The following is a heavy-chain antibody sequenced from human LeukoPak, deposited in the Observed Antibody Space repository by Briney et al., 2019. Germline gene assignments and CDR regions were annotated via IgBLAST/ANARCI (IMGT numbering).Heavy chain of an antibody. CDR1: GGSISSSSDY. D-gene: IGHD3-16*01. Sequence: SETLSLTCTVSGGSISSSSDYWGWVRQPPGRGLEWIGSIYYSGSTYYNSALNSRLTISVDTSKNQFSLNLASVTAADTAVYYCASHRHNGGHHFWGQGTLVTVSS. CDR3: ASHRHNGGHHF. V-gene: IGHV4-39*01. J-gene: IGHJ4*02. CDR2: IYYSGST.